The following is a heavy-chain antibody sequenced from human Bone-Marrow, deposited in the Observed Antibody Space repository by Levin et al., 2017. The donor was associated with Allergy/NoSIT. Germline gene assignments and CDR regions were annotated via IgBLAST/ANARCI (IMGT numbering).Heavy chain of an antibody. CDR3: ATGARGTYDTLDW. J-gene: IGHJ4*02. CDR1: GYSLTELS. D-gene: IGHD3-9*01. V-gene: IGHV1-24*01. CDR2: FDPEDGDR. Sequence: ASVKVSCKVSGYSLTELSIHWVRQAPGKGLEWMGGFDPEDGDRIYIKKLQGRVTMTEDKSTGTAYMELSSLTSEDTAVYFCATGARGTYDTLDWRGQGTLVTVSS.